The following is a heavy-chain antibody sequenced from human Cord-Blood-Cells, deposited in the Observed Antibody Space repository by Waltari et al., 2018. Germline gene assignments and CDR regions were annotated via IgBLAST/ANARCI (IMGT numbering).Heavy chain of an antibody. D-gene: IGHD3-10*01. V-gene: IGHV4-31*03. J-gene: IGHJ4*02. CDR3: AREGSGSYTFDY. CDR2: IYDSGST. Sequence: QVQLQESGPGLVKPSQTLSLTCTVSGGSISSGGYYGCWIRQHPGKGLEWIGYIYDSGSTYYNPSLKSRVTKSVDTSKNQFSLKLSSVTAADTAVYYCAREGSGSYTFDYWGQGTLVTGSS. CDR1: GGSISSGGYY.